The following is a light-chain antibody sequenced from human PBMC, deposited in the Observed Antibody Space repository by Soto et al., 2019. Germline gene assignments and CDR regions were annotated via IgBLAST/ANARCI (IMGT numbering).Light chain of an antibody. CDR2: EVS. V-gene: IGLV2-8*01. Sequence: QSVLTQPPSASGSPGQSVTISCTGTSSDVGGYNYVSWYQQHPGKAPRLMIYEVSKRPSGVPDRFSGSKSGSTASLTVSGRQAEDEADYCCSSYAGSNTYVFGTGTKVTVL. CDR3: SSYAGSNTYV. J-gene: IGLJ1*01. CDR1: SSDVGGYNY.